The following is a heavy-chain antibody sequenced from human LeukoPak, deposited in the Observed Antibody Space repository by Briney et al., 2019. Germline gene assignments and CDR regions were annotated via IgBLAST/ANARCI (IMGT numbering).Heavy chain of an antibody. J-gene: IGHJ4*02. CDR3: AREGGVGTIDY. CDR1: GGSISSYY. V-gene: IGHV4-59*01. D-gene: IGHD3-16*01. CDR2: IYYSGST. Sequence: KPSETLSLTCTVSGGSISSYYWSWIRQPPGKGLEWIGYIYYSGSTNYNPPLKSRVTISVDTSKNQFSLKLSSVTAADTAVYYCAREGGVGTIDYWGQGTLVTVSS.